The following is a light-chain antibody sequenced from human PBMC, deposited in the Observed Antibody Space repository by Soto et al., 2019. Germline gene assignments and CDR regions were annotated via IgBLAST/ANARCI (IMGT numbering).Light chain of an antibody. CDR2: SSN. CDR1: DSNIGSTA. CDR3: AAWDDDLHVWL. Sequence: QSVLTQPPSVSAAPGQGVILSCSGGDSNIGSTAVNWYQQLPGTAPRLLIYSSNQRPSGVPDRISASKSGTSASLAISGLQSEDEADYYCAAWDDDLHVWLFGGGTKVTVL. J-gene: IGLJ3*02. V-gene: IGLV1-44*01.